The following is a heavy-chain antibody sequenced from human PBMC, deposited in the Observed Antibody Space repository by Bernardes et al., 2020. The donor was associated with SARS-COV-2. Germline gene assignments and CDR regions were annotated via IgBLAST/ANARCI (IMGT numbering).Heavy chain of an antibody. CDR1: GITFSSYS. V-gene: IGHV3-21*01. D-gene: IGHD2-15*01. J-gene: IGHJ3*02. CDR3: ARDSPVGWAFDI. Sequence: GGSLRLSCAASGITFSSYSMNWVRQAPGKGLEWVSSISSSSSYIYYADSVKGRFTISRDNAKNSLYLQMNSLRAEDTAVYYCARDSPVGWAFDIWGQGTMVTVSS. CDR2: ISSSSSYI.